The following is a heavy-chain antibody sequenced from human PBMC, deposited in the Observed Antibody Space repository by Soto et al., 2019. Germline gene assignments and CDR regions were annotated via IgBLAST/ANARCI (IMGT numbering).Heavy chain of an antibody. CDR2: ISADNGHT. D-gene: IGHD6-13*01. Sequence: QVQLVQSGAEVKKPGASVKVSCKGSGYTFTRYGINWVRQAPGQGLEWMGWISADNGHTNYAQKLQGRVTMTTDTXXSTAYMELRSLRSDDTAVYYCARDVAAAATNWFDPWGQGTLVTVSS. V-gene: IGHV1-18*01. CDR1: GYTFTRYG. J-gene: IGHJ5*02. CDR3: ARDVAAAATNWFDP.